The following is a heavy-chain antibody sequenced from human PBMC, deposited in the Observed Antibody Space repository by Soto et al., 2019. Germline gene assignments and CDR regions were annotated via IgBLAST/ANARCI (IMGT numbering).Heavy chain of an antibody. V-gene: IGHV4-4*02. Sequence: SETLSLTCAVSGGSISSSNWWSWVRQPPGKGLEWIGEIYHSGSTNYNPSLKSRVTISVDKSKNQFSLKLSSVTAADTAVYYCARDLFVGRFGALGNWGQGTLVTVSS. CDR2: IYHSGST. D-gene: IGHD3-10*01. J-gene: IGHJ4*02. CDR1: GGSISSSNW. CDR3: ARDLFVGRFGALGN.